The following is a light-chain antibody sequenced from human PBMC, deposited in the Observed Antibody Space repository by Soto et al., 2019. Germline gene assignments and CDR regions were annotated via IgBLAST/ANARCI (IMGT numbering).Light chain of an antibody. J-gene: IGKJ1*01. CDR2: AAS. CDR3: QQSYRTPRWT. CDR1: QRIXSY. Sequence: DIQLTQSPSSLSASVGDRVTITCRASQRIXSYLNWYEVKPGKSPNILISAASSLQSGVPSRFSGSGSGTDFTLIISSLQPEDFAKYYCQQSYRTPRWTFGQGTKVDIK. V-gene: IGKV1-39*01.